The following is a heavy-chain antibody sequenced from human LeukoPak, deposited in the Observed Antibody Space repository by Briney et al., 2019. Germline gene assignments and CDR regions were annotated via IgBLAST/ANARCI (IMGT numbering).Heavy chain of an antibody. CDR3: ARDQGGYPYNWFDP. CDR2: INPNSGGT. Sequence: ASVKVSCKASGYTFTGYYMHWVRQAPGQGLEWMGWINPNSGGTNYAQKFQGRVTMTRDTSISTAYMELSRLRSDDTAVYYCARDQGGYPYNWFDPWGQGTLVTVSS. V-gene: IGHV1-2*02. J-gene: IGHJ5*02. D-gene: IGHD3-22*01. CDR1: GYTFTGYY.